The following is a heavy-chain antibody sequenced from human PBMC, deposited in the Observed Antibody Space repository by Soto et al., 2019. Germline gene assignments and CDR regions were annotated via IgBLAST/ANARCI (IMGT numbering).Heavy chain of an antibody. CDR1: GFSFSTYG. Sequence: QVHLVESGGGVVQPGRSLRLSCAASGFSFSTYGMHWVRQAPGQGLEWVAVTWYDGNDKYYADSVKGRFTISRDNSKNTLYLQMNSLGAEDTAVYYCATAAAGNSPFNYWGQGTLVTVSS. J-gene: IGHJ4*02. V-gene: IGHV3-33*01. D-gene: IGHD2-2*01. CDR3: ATAAAGNSPFNY. CDR2: TWYDGNDK.